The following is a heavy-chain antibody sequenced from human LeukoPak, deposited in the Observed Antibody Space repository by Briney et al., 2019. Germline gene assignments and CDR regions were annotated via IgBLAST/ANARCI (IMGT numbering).Heavy chain of an antibody. CDR1: GGSFSGYY. V-gene: IGHV4-34*01. D-gene: IGHD4-17*01. CDR3: ARSTVTTLEDY. Sequence: PSETLSLTCAVYGGSFSGYYWSWIRQPPGKGLEWIGEINHSGSTNYNPSLKSRVTISVDTSKNQFSLKLSSVTAADTAVYYCARSTVTTLEDYWGQGTLVTVSS. J-gene: IGHJ4*02. CDR2: INHSGST.